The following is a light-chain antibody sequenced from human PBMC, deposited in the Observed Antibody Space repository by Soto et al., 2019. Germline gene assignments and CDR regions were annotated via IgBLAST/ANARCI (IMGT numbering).Light chain of an antibody. CDR1: QGVSST. Sequence: EIVMTQSPATLSVSPGERATLSCRASQGVSSTLAWYQQKPGQAPRLVIYGASTRATGIPDRFSGSGSGTVFTLTISSLQSEDFAVYFCQQYRAWPLTFGGGTKVEIK. J-gene: IGKJ4*01. CDR2: GAS. V-gene: IGKV3D-15*01. CDR3: QQYRAWPLT.